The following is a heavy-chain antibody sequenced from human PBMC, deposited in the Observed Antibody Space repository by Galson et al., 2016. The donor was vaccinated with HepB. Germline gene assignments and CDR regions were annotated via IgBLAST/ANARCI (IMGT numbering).Heavy chain of an antibody. J-gene: IGHJ3*02. Sequence: QSGAEVKKPGESLRISCTGSGFSFTSFWITWVRQMPGKGLEWMGKIDPTDSYTNYGPPFQGHATLSADKSISTAYLQLNSLKAPDTAMYFCPTSTGDFPSHGALDIWGQGTMVTVSS. CDR1: GFSFTSFW. D-gene: IGHD4-17*01. CDR2: IDPTDSYT. CDR3: PTSTGDFPSHGALDI. V-gene: IGHV5-10-1*01.